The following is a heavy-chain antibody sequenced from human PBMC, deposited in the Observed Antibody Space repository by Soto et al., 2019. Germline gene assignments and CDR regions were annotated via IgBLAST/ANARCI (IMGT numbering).Heavy chain of an antibody. CDR3: ARDRYYGSGSYSNYYYYGMDV. D-gene: IGHD3-10*01. CDR2: ISAYNGNT. J-gene: IGHJ6*02. V-gene: IGHV1-18*04. CDR1: GYTFTSYG. Sequence: ASVKFSCKASGYTFTSYGISWVRQAPGQGLEWMGWISAYNGNTNYAQKLQGRVTMTTDTSTSTAYMELRSLRSDDTAVYYCARDRYYGSGSYSNYYYYGMDVWGQGTTVTVSS.